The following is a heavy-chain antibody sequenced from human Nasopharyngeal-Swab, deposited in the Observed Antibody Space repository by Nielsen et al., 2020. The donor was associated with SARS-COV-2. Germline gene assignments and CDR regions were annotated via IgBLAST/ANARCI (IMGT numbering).Heavy chain of an antibody. CDR2: IYYSGST. Sequence: SETLSLTCTVSGGSISSSSYYWGWIRQPPGKGLEWIGRIYYSGSTYYNPSLKSRVTISVDTSKNQFSLKLSSVTAADTAVYYCARHRGIYYYYYGMDVWGQGTTVTVSS. CDR1: GGSISSSSYY. V-gene: IGHV4-39*01. D-gene: IGHD3-10*01. J-gene: IGHJ6*02. CDR3: ARHRGIYYYYYGMDV.